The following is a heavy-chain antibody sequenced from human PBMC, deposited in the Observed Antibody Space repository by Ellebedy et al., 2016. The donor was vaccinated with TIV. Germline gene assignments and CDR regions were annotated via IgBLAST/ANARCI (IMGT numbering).Heavy chain of an antibody. J-gene: IGHJ6*02. V-gene: IGHV3-48*01. CDR1: GFTFSSYS. Sequence: PGGSLRLSCAASGFTFSSYSMNWVRQAPGKGLEWVSYISSSSSTIYYADSVKGRFTISRDNAKNSLYLQMNSLRAEDTAVYYCAREPRDPAIYYGMDVWGQGTTVTVSS. D-gene: IGHD5-18*01. CDR2: ISSSSSTI. CDR3: AREPRDPAIYYGMDV.